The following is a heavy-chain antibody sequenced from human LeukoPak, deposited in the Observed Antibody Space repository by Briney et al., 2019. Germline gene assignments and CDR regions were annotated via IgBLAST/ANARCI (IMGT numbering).Heavy chain of an antibody. J-gene: IGHJ4*02. CDR3: ARASCSSTSCGADQ. CDR1: GYTFTGYY. CDR2: INPNSGGT. D-gene: IGHD2-2*01. Sequence: ASVKVSCKASGYTFTGYYMNWVRQAPGQGLEWMGWINPNSGGTNYAQKFQGRVTMTRDTSISTAYMELSRLRSDDTAVYHCARASCSSTSCGADQWGQGTLVTVSS. V-gene: IGHV1-2*02.